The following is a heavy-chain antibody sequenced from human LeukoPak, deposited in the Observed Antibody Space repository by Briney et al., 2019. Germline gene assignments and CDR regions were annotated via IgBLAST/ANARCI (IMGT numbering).Heavy chain of an antibody. J-gene: IGHJ6*04. V-gene: IGHV3-48*03. D-gene: IGHD3-10*02. CDR1: GFTFSSYE. CDR3: AELGITMIGGV. CDR2: ISSSGSTI. Sequence: GGSLRLSCAASGFTFSSYEMNWARQAPGRGLEWVSYISSSGSTIYYADSVKGRFTISRDNAKNSLYLQMNSLRAEDTAVYYCAELGITMIGGVWGKGTTVTISS.